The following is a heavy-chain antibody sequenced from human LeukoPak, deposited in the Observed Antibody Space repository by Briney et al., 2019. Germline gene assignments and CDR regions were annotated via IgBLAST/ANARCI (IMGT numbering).Heavy chain of an antibody. CDR3: AREMIFGVVTRRDHYYYMDV. CDR2: IKQDGSEK. CDR1: GFTFSSYW. V-gene: IGHV3-7*01. Sequence: PGGSLRLSCAASGFTFSSYWMSWVRQAPGKGLEWVANIKQDGSEKYYVDSVKGRFTISRDNAKNSVYLQMNSLRAEDTAVYNCAREMIFGVVTRRDHYYYMDVWGKGTTVSVSS. J-gene: IGHJ6*03. D-gene: IGHD3-3*01.